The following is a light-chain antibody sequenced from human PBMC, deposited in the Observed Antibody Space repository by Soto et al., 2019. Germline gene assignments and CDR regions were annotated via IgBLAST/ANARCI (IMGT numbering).Light chain of an antibody. CDR3: QQYGSSSFT. V-gene: IGKV3-20*01. Sequence: EIVLTQSPGTLPLSSGERATLSCRASQSVSSSYLAWYQQKPGQAPRLLVYATSSRATGIPDRFSGSGSGTDFTLTISRLEPEDFAVYYCQQYGSSSFTFGQGTKLEIK. CDR2: ATS. J-gene: IGKJ2*01. CDR1: QSVSSSY.